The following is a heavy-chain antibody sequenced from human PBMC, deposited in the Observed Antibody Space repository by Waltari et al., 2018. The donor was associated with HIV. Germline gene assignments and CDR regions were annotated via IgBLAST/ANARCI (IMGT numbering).Heavy chain of an antibody. V-gene: IGHV1-69*01. CDR2: IIPIISTA. Sequence: QVQLVQSGAEVKKPGSSVKVSCKASGGTFSSYAISWLRQAPGQGLEWMGGIIPIISTASAEQKCKGRVTSTADESTTTAYMERSSLRSEDTAVYYCARRRVVISSLDYYYYGMDVWGQGTTVTVSS. J-gene: IGHJ6*02. CDR1: GGTFSSYA. D-gene: IGHD3-3*01. CDR3: ARRRVVISSLDYYYYGMDV.